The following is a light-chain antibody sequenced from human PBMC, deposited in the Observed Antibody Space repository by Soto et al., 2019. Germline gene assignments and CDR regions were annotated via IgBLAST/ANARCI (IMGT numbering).Light chain of an antibody. CDR2: AAS. J-gene: IGKJ4*01. CDR3: QQTKGFPLT. V-gene: IGKV1-12*01. CDR1: QDISKN. Sequence: DIQMTQSPSSLSASVGARVTITCRAGQDISKNLAWYQQIPGKAPKLLIFAASTLQSGVPSRFSASGSGTYFILTVGGLQPEDAATYYCQQTKGFPLTFGGGTKVEIK.